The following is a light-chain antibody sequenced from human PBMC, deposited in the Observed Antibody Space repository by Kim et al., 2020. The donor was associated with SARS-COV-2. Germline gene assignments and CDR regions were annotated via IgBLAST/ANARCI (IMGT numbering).Light chain of an antibody. Sequence: GKKVTISCSRSRSNIGNNYVSWYQQLPGTAPKTLIYDNNKRPSGIPDRFSGSKSGTSATLGITGLQTGDEADYYCGTWDSSLSAGVFGGGTQLTVL. CDR2: DNN. CDR3: GTWDSSLSAGV. J-gene: IGLJ2*01. V-gene: IGLV1-51*01. CDR1: RSNIGNNY.